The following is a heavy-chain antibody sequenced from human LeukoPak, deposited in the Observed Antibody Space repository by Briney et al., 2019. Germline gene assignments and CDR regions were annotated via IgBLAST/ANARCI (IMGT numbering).Heavy chain of an antibody. CDR2: NYPGDSDT. D-gene: IGHD6-6*01. CDR1: GFNFTNYV. CDR3: ARPRAARGGDAFDI. V-gene: IGHV5-51*01. J-gene: IGHJ3*02. Sequence: GGSLRLSCAAAGFNFTNYVMGWVRQAAGKGLEWMRINYPGDSDTRYSPSFQGQVTISADKSITTAYLQWSSLKASDTAMYYCARPRAARGGDAFDIWGQGTMVTVSS.